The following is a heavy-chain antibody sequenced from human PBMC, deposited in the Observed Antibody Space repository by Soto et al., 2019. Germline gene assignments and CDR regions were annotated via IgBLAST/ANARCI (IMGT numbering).Heavy chain of an antibody. CDR1: GGSMSDYF. V-gene: IGHV4-4*07. CDR3: ARSLGSAAGWSFDV. CDR2: KSISGST. D-gene: IGHD3-16*01. Sequence: SATLSLTCTVSGGSMSDYFWTWIRLPAGKRLEWIGRKSISGSTDYNPSLKGRASMSVDTSKNQFSLRLISVTAADTALYYCARSLGSAAGWSFDVWGQG. J-gene: IGHJ4*02.